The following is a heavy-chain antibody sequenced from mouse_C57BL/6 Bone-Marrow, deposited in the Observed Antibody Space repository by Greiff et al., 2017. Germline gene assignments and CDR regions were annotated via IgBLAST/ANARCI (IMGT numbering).Heavy chain of an antibody. CDR3: AITTVVAFDY. J-gene: IGHJ2*01. V-gene: IGHV1-4*01. CDR1: GYTFTSYT. CDR2: INPSSGYT. D-gene: IGHD1-1*01. Sequence: QVQLKESGAELARPGASVKMSCKVSGYTFTSYTMHWVKQRPGQGLEWIGYINPSSGYTKYNQKFKDKATLTADKSSSTAYMQLSSLTSEDSAVYYCAITTVVAFDYWGQGTTLTVSS.